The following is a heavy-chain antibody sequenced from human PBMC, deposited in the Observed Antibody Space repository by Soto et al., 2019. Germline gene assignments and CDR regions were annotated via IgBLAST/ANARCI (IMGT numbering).Heavy chain of an antibody. J-gene: IGHJ1*01. CDR3: ARGRRRPPGIAAAGTPGREYFQH. Sequence: PETLSLTCAVYGGSFSGYYWSWIRQPPGKGLEWIGEINHSGSTNYNPSLKSRVTISVDTSKNQFSLKLSSVTAADTAVYYCARGRRRPPGIAAAGTPGREYFQHWGQGTLVTVSS. V-gene: IGHV4-34*01. D-gene: IGHD6-13*01. CDR2: INHSGST. CDR1: GGSFSGYY.